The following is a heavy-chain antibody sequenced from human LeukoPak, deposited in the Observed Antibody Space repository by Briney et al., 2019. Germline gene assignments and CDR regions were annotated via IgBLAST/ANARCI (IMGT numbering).Heavy chain of an antibody. CDR1: GGSFSGYY. D-gene: IGHD3-10*01. CDR3: AREGMVRGVDPPNWFDP. V-gene: IGHV4-34*01. Sequence: SETLSLTCAVYGGSFSGYYRSWIRQPPGKGLEWIGEMNHSGSTNYNPSLRSRVTISVDTSKNQFSLKLSSVTAADTAVYYCAREGMVRGVDPPNWFDPWGQGTLVTVSS. J-gene: IGHJ5*02. CDR2: MNHSGST.